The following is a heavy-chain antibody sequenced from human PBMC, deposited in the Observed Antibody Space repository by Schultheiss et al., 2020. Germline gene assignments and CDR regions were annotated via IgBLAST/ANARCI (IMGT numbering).Heavy chain of an antibody. D-gene: IGHD2-8*02. CDR2: ISSSGSTI. Sequence: GGSLRLSCAASGFTFDDYGMSWVRQAPGKGLEWVSYISSSGSTIFYADSVKGRFTISRDNAKNSLYLEMNSLRAEDTAVYYCATLVGLPHVLSYWGQGTLVTVSS. CDR3: ATLVGLPHVLSY. V-gene: IGHV3-48*03. J-gene: IGHJ4*02. CDR1: GFTFDDYG.